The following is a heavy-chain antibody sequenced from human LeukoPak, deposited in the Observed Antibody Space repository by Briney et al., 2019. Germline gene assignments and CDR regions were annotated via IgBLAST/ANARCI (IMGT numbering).Heavy chain of an antibody. Sequence: PSETLSLTCAVYGGSFSGYYWSWIRQPPGKGLEWIGEINHSGSINYNPSLKSRVTISVDTSKNQFSLKLSSVTAADTAVYYCARGRRLLAAAGVKEFDYWGQGTLVTVSS. J-gene: IGHJ4*02. D-gene: IGHD6-13*01. CDR2: INHSGSI. CDR1: GGSFSGYY. V-gene: IGHV4-34*01. CDR3: ARGRRLLAAAGVKEFDY.